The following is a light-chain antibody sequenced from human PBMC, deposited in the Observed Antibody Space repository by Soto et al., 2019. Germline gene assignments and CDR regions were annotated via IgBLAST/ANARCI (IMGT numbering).Light chain of an antibody. CDR2: GTS. Sequence: EIVMTQSPATLSVSPGERVTLSCRASQRVSRNFAWYRQKPGQAPTLLIYGTSTRATGIPARFSGSGSGTEFTLTISSLQSEEFATYYCQQYNNWPYTFGQGTKLEIK. V-gene: IGKV3-15*01. CDR1: QRVSRN. CDR3: QQYNNWPYT. J-gene: IGKJ2*01.